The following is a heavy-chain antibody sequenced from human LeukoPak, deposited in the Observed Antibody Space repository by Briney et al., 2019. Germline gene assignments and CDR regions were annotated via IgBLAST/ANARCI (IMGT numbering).Heavy chain of an antibody. Sequence: SETLSLTCTVSGGSISSYYWSWIRQPPGKGLEWIGYIYYSGSTNYNPSLKSRVTISVDTSKNQFSLKLSSVTAADTAVYYCASSRLGRTVTNDAFDIWGQGTMVTVSS. V-gene: IGHV4-59*01. CDR3: ASSRLGRTVTNDAFDI. D-gene: IGHD4-17*01. CDR2: IYYSGST. CDR1: GGSISSYY. J-gene: IGHJ3*02.